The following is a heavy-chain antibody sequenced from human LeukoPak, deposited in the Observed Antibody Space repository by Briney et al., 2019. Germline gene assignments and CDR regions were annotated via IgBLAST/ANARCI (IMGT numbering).Heavy chain of an antibody. J-gene: IGHJ4*02. V-gene: IGHV4-38-2*02. D-gene: IGHD2-15*01. CDR3: ARDCSGNSCYSY. Sequence: SETLSLTCTVSGYSISSGYYWGWIRQPPGKGLEWIGSIYHSGSTYYNPSLKSRVTISVDTSKNQFSLKLSSVTAADTAVYYCARDCSGNSCYSYWGQGTLVTVSS. CDR2: IYHSGST. CDR1: GYSISSGYY.